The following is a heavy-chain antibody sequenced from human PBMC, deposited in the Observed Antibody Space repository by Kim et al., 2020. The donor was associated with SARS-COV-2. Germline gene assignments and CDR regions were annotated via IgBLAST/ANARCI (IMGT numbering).Heavy chain of an antibody. Sequence: GGSLRLSCAASGFTFSSYAMHWVRQAPGKGLEWVAVISYDGSNKYYADSVKGRFTISRDNSKNTLYLQMNSLRAEDTAVYYFATIDMATITFDYWGQGTL. CDR2: ISYDGSNK. CDR1: GFTFSSYA. J-gene: IGHJ4*02. D-gene: IGHD5-12*01. CDR3: ATIDMATITFDY. V-gene: IGHV3-30*04.